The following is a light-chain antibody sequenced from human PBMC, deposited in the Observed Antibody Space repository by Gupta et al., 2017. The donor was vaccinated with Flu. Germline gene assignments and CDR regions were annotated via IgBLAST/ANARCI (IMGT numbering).Light chain of an antibody. J-gene: IGKJ1*01. V-gene: IGKV4-1*01. CDR2: WAS. CDR3: QQDDSTPWT. CDR1: QSVLYSSNNKNY. Sequence: SLGERATINGKSSQSVLYSSNNKNYLAWYQQKPGQPPKLLIYWASTRESGVPDRFSGSGSGTDFTLTISSLQAEDVAVYYCQQDDSTPWTFGQGTKVEIK.